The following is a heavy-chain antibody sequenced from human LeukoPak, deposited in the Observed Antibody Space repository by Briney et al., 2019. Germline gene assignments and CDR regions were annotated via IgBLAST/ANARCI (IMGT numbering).Heavy chain of an antibody. D-gene: IGHD6-13*01. CDR2: ISGSGDTT. CDR1: GFTISSYT. J-gene: IGHJ6*02. CDR3: AKPPAAGDHYYGMDV. Sequence: AGRSLRLSCAASGFTISSYTMCWVRHPPGQGMEWASVISGSGDTTYYAASVKGRFTISRDNSKNTLYLQKNSVRAEDTGVYYCAKPPAAGDHYYGMDVWGQGTTVTVS. V-gene: IGHV3-23*01.